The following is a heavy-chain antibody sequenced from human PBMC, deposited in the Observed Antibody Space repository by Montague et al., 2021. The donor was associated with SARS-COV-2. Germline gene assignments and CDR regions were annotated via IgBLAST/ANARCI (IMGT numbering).Heavy chain of an antibody. CDR3: AREYRIELWQTNWYFGL. CDR1: GGSISGYY. V-gene: IGHV4-59*01. Sequence: SETLSLTCSASGGSISGYYWSWIRQPPGKGLEWIGYIYHSGNTKYNPSLKSRVSISVDTSKNQFSLRLSSVTAADTAVYYCAREYRIELWQTNWYFGLWGRGTLVTVSS. D-gene: IGHD3-16*01. J-gene: IGHJ2*01. CDR2: IYHSGNT.